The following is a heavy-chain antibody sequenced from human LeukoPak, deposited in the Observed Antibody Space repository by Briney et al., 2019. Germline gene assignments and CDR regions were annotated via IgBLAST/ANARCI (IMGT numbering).Heavy chain of an antibody. J-gene: IGHJ5*02. Sequence: ASVKVSCKASGYTFTNYYMHWVRQAPGQGLEWMGIINPSGGSTSYAQKFQGRVTMTRDMSTSTVYMELSSLRSEDTAVYYCAVGDALYNWNYWFDPWGQGTLVTVSS. CDR1: GYTFTNYY. CDR2: INPSGGST. D-gene: IGHD1-20*01. CDR3: AVGDALYNWNYWFDP. V-gene: IGHV1-46*01.